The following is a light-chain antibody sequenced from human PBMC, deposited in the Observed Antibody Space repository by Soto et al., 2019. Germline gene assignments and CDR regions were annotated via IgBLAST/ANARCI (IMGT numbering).Light chain of an antibody. Sequence: DIVMTQSPDSLAVSLGERATINCKSSQSVLYSSNNKNYLAWYQQKPGQPPKLLIYWASTRDSGVPDRFSGSGSGTDFTLTIRSLQAEDVAVYYCQQYYSTPWTFGQGTKVEIK. CDR3: QQYYSTPWT. CDR2: WAS. J-gene: IGKJ1*01. CDR1: QSVLYSSNNKNY. V-gene: IGKV4-1*01.